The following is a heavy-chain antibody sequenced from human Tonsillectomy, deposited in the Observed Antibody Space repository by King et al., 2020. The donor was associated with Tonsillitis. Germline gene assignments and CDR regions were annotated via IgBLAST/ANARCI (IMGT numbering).Heavy chain of an antibody. CDR3: ASRRGYTSGWYWFDP. D-gene: IGHD6-19*01. V-gene: IGHV4-59*03. CDR1: GASITDYY. CDR2: VYYSGST. Sequence: VQLQESGPGLVKPSETLSLTCSVSGASITDYYWSWIRQPPGKGPEWIGYVYYSGSTNYNHPLKSRVTMSIDTSKNPFSLKLTSVTAADTAVYYCASRRGYTSGWYWFDPWGQGTLVTVSS. J-gene: IGHJ5*02.